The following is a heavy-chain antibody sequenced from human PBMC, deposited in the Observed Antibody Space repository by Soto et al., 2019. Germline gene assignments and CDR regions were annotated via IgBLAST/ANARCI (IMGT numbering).Heavy chain of an antibody. Sequence: SETLSLTCIVPGGSISNYTWSWIRQPPGKGLEWIGYIYYSGSTNYNPSLTSRVTISVDTSKNQFSLKLSSVTAAGTAVYYCARHRYSYGVYYFDYWGQGTLVTVS. D-gene: IGHD5-18*01. V-gene: IGHV4-59*08. CDR3: ARHRYSYGVYYFDY. CDR1: GGSISNYT. CDR2: IYYSGST. J-gene: IGHJ4*02.